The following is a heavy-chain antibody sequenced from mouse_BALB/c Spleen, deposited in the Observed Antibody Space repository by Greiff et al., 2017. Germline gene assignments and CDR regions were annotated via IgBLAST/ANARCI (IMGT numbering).Heavy chain of an antibody. D-gene: IGHD1-2*01. J-gene: IGHJ3*01. CDR2: IYPGSGST. Sequence: QVQLQQPGAELVKPGTSVKLSCKASGYTFTSYWINWVKLRPGQGLEWIGEIYPGSGSTNYNEKFKSKATLTVDTSSSTAYMQLSSLASEDSALYYCARSRIHYYGYDWFAYWGQGTLVTVSA. CDR1: GYTFTSYW. V-gene: IGHV1-55*01. CDR3: ARSRIHYYGYDWFAY.